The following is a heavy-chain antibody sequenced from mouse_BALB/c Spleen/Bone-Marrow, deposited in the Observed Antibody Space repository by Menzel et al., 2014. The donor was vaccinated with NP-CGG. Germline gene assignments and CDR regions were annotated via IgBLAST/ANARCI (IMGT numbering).Heavy chain of an antibody. Sequence: SGAELVKPGASVKLSCTASGFNIKDTYMHWVKQRPEQGLEWIGRIDPANGNTKYDPKFQDKATITTDTSSNTAYLQLSSLTSEDTAVYYCARDDYDDYYAMDYWGQGTSVTVSS. CDR3: ARDDYDDYYAMDY. CDR2: IDPANGNT. D-gene: IGHD2-4*01. CDR1: GFNIKDTY. J-gene: IGHJ4*01. V-gene: IGHV14-3*02.